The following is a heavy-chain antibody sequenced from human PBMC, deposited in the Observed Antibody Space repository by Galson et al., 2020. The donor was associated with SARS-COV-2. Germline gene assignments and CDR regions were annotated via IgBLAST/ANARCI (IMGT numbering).Heavy chain of an antibody. CDR1: GFTFSSYG. J-gene: IGHJ6*02. Sequence: GGSLRLSCAASGFTFSSYGMHWVRQAPGKGLEWVAVISYDGSNKYYADSVKGRFTISRDNSKNTLYLQMNSLRAEDTAVYYCTKKVVPAAINYYYYGMDVWGQGTTVTVSS. CDR2: ISYDGSNK. D-gene: IGHD2-2*01. CDR3: TKKVVPAAINYYYYGMDV. V-gene: IGHV3-30*18.